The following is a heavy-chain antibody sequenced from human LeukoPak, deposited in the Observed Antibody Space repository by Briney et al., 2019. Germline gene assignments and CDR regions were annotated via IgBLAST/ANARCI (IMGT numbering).Heavy chain of an antibody. CDR3: ARANGELDF. J-gene: IGHJ4*02. V-gene: IGHV1-8*03. CDR1: GYTFTRYD. Sequence: GASVKVSYMASGYTFTRYDINWVRQATGQGLEWMGWINPNSGNRGYAQKFQGRVSITRDTSINTAYMELSSLRSDDTAVYYCARANGELDFWGQGNMVSVSS. D-gene: IGHD4-17*01. CDR2: INPNSGNR.